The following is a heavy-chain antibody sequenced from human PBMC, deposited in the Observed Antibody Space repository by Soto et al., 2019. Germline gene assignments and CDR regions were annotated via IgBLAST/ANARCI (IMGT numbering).Heavy chain of an antibody. CDR3: VRDDIGLGLDY. CDR1: GFTFSSYW. D-gene: IGHD1-26*01. Sequence: PGGSLRLSCAASGFTFSSYWMHWVRRAPGKGLVWVSHINSDGSDATYADSVKGRFTISRDNAKNTLYLQMNSLRAEDTALYYCVRDDIGLGLDYWGQGTLVTVSS. J-gene: IGHJ4*02. CDR2: INSDGSDA. V-gene: IGHV3-74*01.